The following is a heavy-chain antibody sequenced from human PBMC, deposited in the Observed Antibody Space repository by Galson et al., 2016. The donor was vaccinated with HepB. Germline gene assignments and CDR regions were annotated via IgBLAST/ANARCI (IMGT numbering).Heavy chain of an antibody. D-gene: IGHD1-1*01. J-gene: IGHJ5*02. Sequence: CAISGDSVSNDRSAWNWIRQSPSRGLEWLGRTYYDSKWYHDYAVSVRSRITIIADTAKNQFSLHLNSVTPEDTAIYFCVRRGNDNTWFDPWGQGTLVTVSS. CDR3: VRRGNDNTWFDP. CDR1: GDSVSNDRSA. CDR2: TYYDSKWYH. V-gene: IGHV6-1*01.